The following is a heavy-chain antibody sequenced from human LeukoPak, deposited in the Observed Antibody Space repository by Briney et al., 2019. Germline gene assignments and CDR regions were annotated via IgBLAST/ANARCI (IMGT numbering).Heavy chain of an antibody. CDR2: ISAGNGNT. CDR3: WVRRTYYYDSSAVEGDYFDY. V-gene: IGHV1-3*01. J-gene: IGHJ4*02. Sequence: GASVKVSCKASGYTFTGYYMHWVRQAPRQRLEWMGWISAGNGNTKYSQKFQGRVTITRDTSASTAYMELSSLRSEDTAVYYCWVRRTYYYDSSAVEGDYFDYWGQGTLVTVSS. CDR1: GYTFTGYY. D-gene: IGHD3-22*01.